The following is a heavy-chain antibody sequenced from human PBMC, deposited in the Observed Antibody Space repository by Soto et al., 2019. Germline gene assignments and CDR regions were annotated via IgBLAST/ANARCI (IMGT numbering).Heavy chain of an antibody. V-gene: IGHV1-8*01. Sequence: QVQLVQSGAEVKKPGASVKVSCKASGYTFTSFDINWVRQATGQGLEWMGWMNPNSGNTGYAQKFQGRVTMTRDTSISTAYMELNSLTSEDTAVYYCARGPIYGSASYLSDPWGQGTLVTVSS. CDR2: MNPNSGNT. D-gene: IGHD3-10*01. J-gene: IGHJ5*02. CDR3: ARGPIYGSASYLSDP. CDR1: GYTFTSFD.